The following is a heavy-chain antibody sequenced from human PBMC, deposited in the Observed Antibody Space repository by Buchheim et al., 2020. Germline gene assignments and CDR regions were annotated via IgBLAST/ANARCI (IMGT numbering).Heavy chain of an antibody. V-gene: IGHV1-8*01. J-gene: IGHJ5*02. Sequence: QVQLVQSGAEVKKPGASVKVSCKASGYTFTSYDINWVRQATGQGLEWMGWMNPNSGNTGYAQKFQGRVTMTRNTSIRTAYMELSSLRSEDTAVYYCARLPIPRSDSSGYYYNWFDPWGQGTL. CDR3: ARLPIPRSDSSGYYYNWFDP. D-gene: IGHD3-22*01. CDR1: GYTFTSYD. CDR2: MNPNSGNT.